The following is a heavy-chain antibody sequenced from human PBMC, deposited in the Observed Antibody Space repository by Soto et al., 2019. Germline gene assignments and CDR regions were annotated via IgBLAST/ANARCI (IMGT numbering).Heavy chain of an antibody. D-gene: IGHD5-12*01. CDR1: GGSISSYY. J-gene: IGHJ4*02. CDR2: IYYSGST. CDR3: ARHLSGYDEEYFDY. V-gene: IGHV4-59*08. Sequence: QVQLQESGPGLVKPSETLSLTCTVSGGSISSYYWSWIRQPPGKGLEWIGYIYYSGSTNYNPSLKSRVTISVDTSKNQFSLKLSSVTAADTAVYYCARHLSGYDEEYFDYWGQGTLVTVSS.